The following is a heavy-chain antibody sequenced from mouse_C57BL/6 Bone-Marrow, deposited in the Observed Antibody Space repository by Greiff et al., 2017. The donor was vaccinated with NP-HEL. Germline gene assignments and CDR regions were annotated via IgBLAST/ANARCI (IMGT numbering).Heavy chain of an antibody. CDR1: GYTFISYG. CDR3: ARPGSSPWFAY. V-gene: IGHV1-81*01. D-gene: IGHD1-1*01. J-gene: IGHJ3*01. Sequence: QVHVKQSGAELARPGASVKLSCKASGYTFISYGISWVKQRTGQGLEWIGEIYPRSGNTYYNEKFKGKATLTADKSSSTAYMELRSLTSEDSAVYFCARPGSSPWFAYWGQGTLVTVSA. CDR2: IYPRSGNT.